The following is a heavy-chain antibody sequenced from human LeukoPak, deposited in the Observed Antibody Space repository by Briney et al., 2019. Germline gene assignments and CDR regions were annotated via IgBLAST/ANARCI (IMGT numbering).Heavy chain of an antibody. V-gene: IGHV3-30*02. CDR3: GRDVSDTVVVITHNFDF. Sequence: RGSLRLSCAASGFTFNSYGMHWVRRAPGKGLEWVAFIRHDGTNKYYADSVKGRFTISRDNSKNTLFLQMSSLRVEDTAVYYCGRDVSDTVVVITHNFDFWGQGTLVTVSS. D-gene: IGHD3-22*01. J-gene: IGHJ4*02. CDR1: GFTFNSYG. CDR2: IRHDGTNK.